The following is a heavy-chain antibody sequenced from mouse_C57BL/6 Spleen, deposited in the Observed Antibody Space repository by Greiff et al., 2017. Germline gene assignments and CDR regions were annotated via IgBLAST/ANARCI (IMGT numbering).Heavy chain of an antibody. Sequence: VQLQQPGAELVKPGASVKLSCKASGYTFTSYWMHWVKQRPGRGLEWIGRIDPNSGGTKYNEKFKSKATLTVDKPSSTAYMQLSSLTAEDSAVYYCASYYYGSSYLSFAYWGQGTLVTVSA. CDR2: IDPNSGGT. CDR1: GYTFTSYW. V-gene: IGHV1-72*01. CDR3: ASYYYGSSYLSFAY. D-gene: IGHD1-1*01. J-gene: IGHJ3*01.